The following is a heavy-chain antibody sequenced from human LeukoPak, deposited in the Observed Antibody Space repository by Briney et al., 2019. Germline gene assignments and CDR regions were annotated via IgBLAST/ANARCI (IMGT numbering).Heavy chain of an antibody. J-gene: IGHJ4*02. V-gene: IGHV3-21*01. Sequence: GGSLRLSCAASGFTFSSYSMNWVRQAPGKGLEWVSSISSSSSYIYYADSVKGRFTISRDNAKNSLYLQLNSLRAEDTAVYYCAKGDYDYVWVLDYWGQGTLVTVSS. CDR1: GFTFSSYS. CDR2: ISSSSSYI. D-gene: IGHD3-16*01. CDR3: AKGDYDYVWVLDY.